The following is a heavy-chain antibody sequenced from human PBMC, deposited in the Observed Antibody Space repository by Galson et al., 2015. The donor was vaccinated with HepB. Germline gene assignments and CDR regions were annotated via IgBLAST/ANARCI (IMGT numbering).Heavy chain of an antibody. Sequence: SLRLSCAASGFIFSNAWMIWVRQAPGKGLEWVGRIKSKTDGETSDYIAPVKGRFTISRDDSKGTVYLEMTSLRIEDTAVYYCSADYTSGFWGQGALVTVSS. J-gene: IGHJ4*02. CDR2: IKSKTDGETS. D-gene: IGHD5-12*01. V-gene: IGHV3-15*05. CDR3: SADYTSGF. CDR1: GFIFSNAW.